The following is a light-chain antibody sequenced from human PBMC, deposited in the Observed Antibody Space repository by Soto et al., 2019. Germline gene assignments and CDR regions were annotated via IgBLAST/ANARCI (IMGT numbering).Light chain of an antibody. Sequence: DVVMTQSPPSVSVTPGEPASISCRSSESLLDTTGYNFLDWYVQKPGQSPQLLIYFGSTRASGVPGRSSASGSGTDYTLNISRRQTLDVAIPYFMHSQPCRWTFGQGTNVEIK. CDR1: ESLLDTTGYNF. CDR3: MHSQPCRWT. CDR2: FGS. V-gene: IGKV2-28*01. J-gene: IGKJ1*01.